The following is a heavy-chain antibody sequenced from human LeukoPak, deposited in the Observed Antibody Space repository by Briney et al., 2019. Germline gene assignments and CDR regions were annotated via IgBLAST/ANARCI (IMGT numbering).Heavy chain of an antibody. CDR2: INHSRGT. Sequence: PSETLSLTCAVHGGSFNGFYWTWMRQPPGKGPEWIGEINHSRGTCYTASLWSRVTISQDTSKNQFSLKLTSVTAADTAVYYCARGLGEGYPDSWGQGTLVIVSS. J-gene: IGHJ4*02. D-gene: IGHD5-24*01. CDR3: ARGLGEGYPDS. V-gene: IGHV4-34*01. CDR1: GGSFNGFY.